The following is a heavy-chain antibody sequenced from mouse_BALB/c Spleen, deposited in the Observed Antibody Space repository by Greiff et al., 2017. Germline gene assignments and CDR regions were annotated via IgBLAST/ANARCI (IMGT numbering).Heavy chain of an antibody. Sequence: EVKLVESGGDLVKPGGSLKLSCAASGFTFSSYGMSWVRQTPDKRLEWVATISSGGSYTYYPDSVKGRFTISRDNAKNTLYLQMSSLKSEDTAMYYCARRDGNFYAMDYWGQGTSVTVSS. CDR3: ARRDGNFYAMDY. D-gene: IGHD2-1*01. CDR1: GFTFSSYG. V-gene: IGHV5-6*02. CDR2: ISSGGSYT. J-gene: IGHJ4*01.